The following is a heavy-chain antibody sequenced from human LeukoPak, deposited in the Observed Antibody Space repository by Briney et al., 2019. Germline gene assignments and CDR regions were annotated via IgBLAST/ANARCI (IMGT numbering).Heavy chain of an antibody. D-gene: IGHD3-16*02. J-gene: IGHJ3*02. CDR3: ARGFGITFGGVIVRRGAFDI. CDR1: GGSFSGYY. Sequence: RSETLSLTCAVYGGSFSGYYWSWIRQPPGKGLEWIGENNHSGGTNSNPSLKSRVTISVDTSKNQFSLKLSSVTAADTAVYYCARGFGITFGGVIVRRGAFDIWGQGTMVTVSS. CDR2: NNHSGGT. V-gene: IGHV4-34*01.